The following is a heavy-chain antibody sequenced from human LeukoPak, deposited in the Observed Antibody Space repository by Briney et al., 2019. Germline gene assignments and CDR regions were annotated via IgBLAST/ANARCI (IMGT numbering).Heavy chain of an antibody. CDR3: ANNDFWSGYDFDY. CDR1: GFTFDDYA. J-gene: IGHJ4*02. Sequence: GGSLRLSCVASGFTFDDYAMHWVRQAPGKGLEWVSGISWNSGSIGYADSVKGRFTISRDNAKNSLYLQMNSLRAEDTAVYYCANNDFWSGYDFDYWGQGTLVTVSS. V-gene: IGHV3-9*01. D-gene: IGHD3-3*01. CDR2: ISWNSGSI.